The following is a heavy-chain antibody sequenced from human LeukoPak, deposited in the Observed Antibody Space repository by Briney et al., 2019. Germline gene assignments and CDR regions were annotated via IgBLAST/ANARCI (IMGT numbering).Heavy chain of an antibody. D-gene: IGHD4-17*01. CDR1: GFPFSSFW. J-gene: IGHJ4*02. V-gene: IGHV3-7*01. CDR3: ARDDTVTTRVGFID. CDR2: IKQDGSEK. Sequence: GGSLTLSCAASGFPFSSFWMSWVRQAPGKGLESVANIKQDGSEKYYVDSVKGRYTISRDNAKKSLYLLMNSLRTEDTAVYYCARDDTVTTRVGFIDWGQGTLVTVSS.